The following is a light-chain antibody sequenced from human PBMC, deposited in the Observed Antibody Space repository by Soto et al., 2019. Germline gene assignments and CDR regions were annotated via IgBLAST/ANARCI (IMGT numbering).Light chain of an antibody. CDR3: QQSFSNPPT. CDR1: QSIISY. J-gene: IGKJ2*01. V-gene: IGKV1-39*01. Sequence: DIQMTQSPSSLSASVGDRVTITCRASQSIISYLNWYQQKPGKAPKLLIYAASSLQSGVPSRFRGSGSGSDFTLTISSLQPEDFATYSCQQSFSNPPTFGQGTKLEL. CDR2: AAS.